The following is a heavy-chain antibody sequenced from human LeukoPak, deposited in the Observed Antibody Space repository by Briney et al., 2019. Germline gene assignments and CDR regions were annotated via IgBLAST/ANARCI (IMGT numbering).Heavy chain of an antibody. Sequence: PSETLSLTCAVSGYSISSGYYWGWIRQPPGKGLEWIGSIYHSGSTYYNPSLKSRVTISVDTSKNQFSLKLSSVTAADTAVYYCASYDFWSGHGGGYWGQGTLVTVSS. J-gene: IGHJ4*02. CDR2: IYHSGST. D-gene: IGHD3-3*01. V-gene: IGHV4-38-2*01. CDR1: GYSISSGYY. CDR3: ASYDFWSGHGGGY.